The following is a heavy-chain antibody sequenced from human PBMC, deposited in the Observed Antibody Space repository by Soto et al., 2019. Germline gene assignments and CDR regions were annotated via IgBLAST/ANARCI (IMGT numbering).Heavy chain of an antibody. Sequence: SETLSLTCTVSGGSISSSSYFWGWIRQPPGKGLEWIGTIYYSGSTYYNPSLKSRVTISVDTSKNQFSLKLSSVTAADTAVYYCERARIAVAGTGHIDYWGQGTLVTVSS. CDR1: GGSISSSSYF. V-gene: IGHV4-39*01. D-gene: IGHD6-19*01. J-gene: IGHJ4*02. CDR3: ERARIAVAGTGHIDY. CDR2: IYYSGST.